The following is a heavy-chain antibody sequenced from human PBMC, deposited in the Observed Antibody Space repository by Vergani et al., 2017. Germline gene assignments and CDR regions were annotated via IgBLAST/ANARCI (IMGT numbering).Heavy chain of an antibody. V-gene: IGHV1-69*01. CDR3: ARGGDGYNTRGSFFDY. Sequence: QVQLVQSGAEVKKPGSSVKVSCKASGGTFSSYAISWVRQAPGQGLEWMGGIIPIFGTANYAQKFPGRVTITADESTNTAYMELSSLRSEDTAVYYCARGGDGYNTRGSFFDYWGQGTLVTVSS. CDR2: IIPIFGTA. D-gene: IGHD5-24*01. J-gene: IGHJ4*02. CDR1: GGTFSSYA.